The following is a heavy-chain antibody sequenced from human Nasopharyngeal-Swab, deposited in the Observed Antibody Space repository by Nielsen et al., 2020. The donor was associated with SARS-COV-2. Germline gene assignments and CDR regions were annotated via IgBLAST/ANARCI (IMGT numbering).Heavy chain of an antibody. D-gene: IGHD3-3*01. J-gene: IGHJ4*02. Sequence: GGSLRLSCAASGFTFGTYSMNWVRQAPGKGLEWVSSISSSSTYIYYADSVKGRVTISRDNAKNSLYLQMNSLRAEDTAVYYCAGPSYYDFWSGYHFDYWGQGTLVTVSS. CDR3: AGPSYYDFWSGYHFDY. CDR2: ISSSSTYI. V-gene: IGHV3-21*01. CDR1: GFTFGTYS.